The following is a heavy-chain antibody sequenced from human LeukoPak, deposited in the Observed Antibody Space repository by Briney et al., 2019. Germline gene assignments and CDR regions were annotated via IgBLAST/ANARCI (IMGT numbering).Heavy chain of an antibody. CDR3: ARLGDYSNRAYNWFDP. CDR1: GGSISSNNYY. CDR2: IYYSGST. V-gene: IGHV4-39*01. Sequence: SETLSLTCTVSGGSISSNNYYWAWIRQPPGKGLEWIGSIYYSGSTYYNPSLKSRVTISVDTSKNQFSLKLSSVTAADTAVYYCARLGDYSNRAYNWFDPWGQGTLVTVSS. J-gene: IGHJ5*02. D-gene: IGHD4-11*01.